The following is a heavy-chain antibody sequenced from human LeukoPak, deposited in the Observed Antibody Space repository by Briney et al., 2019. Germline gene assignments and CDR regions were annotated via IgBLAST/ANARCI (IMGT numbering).Heavy chain of an antibody. CDR1: GGSISSSNW. CDR3: ARGEQYGSGTVQFDY. V-gene: IGHV4-4*02. CDR2: IYQSGST. J-gene: IGHJ4*02. D-gene: IGHD3-10*01. Sequence: PSETLSLTCTVSGGSISSSNWWSWVRQPPGKGLVWIGEIYQSGSTNYNPTLKSRVTMSVDKSRNQFSLSLTSVTAADTAVYYCARGEQYGSGTVQFDYWGQGTLVTVSS.